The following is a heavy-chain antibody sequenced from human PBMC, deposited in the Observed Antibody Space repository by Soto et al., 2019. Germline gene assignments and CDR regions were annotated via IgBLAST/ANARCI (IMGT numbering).Heavy chain of an antibody. Sequence: QVHLQAPGPGLVKPSETLSLTCSVSGGSITNHYWGWIRQPPGKGLEWFGYVYYTGRTNYNPSRMSRVTMSVDTSKNQFSLNLTSLTAAHTAIYYCARANWYSEYWGQGTLVTVSS. V-gene: IGHV4-59*11. D-gene: IGHD7-27*01. CDR1: GGSITNHY. CDR2: VYYTGRT. J-gene: IGHJ4*02. CDR3: ARANWYSEY.